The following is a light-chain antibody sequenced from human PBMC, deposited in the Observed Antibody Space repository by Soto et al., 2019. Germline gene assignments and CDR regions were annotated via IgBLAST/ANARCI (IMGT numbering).Light chain of an antibody. Sequence: LTQPASVSGSPGQSITFSCSGTSSDIGAYNFVSWYQQHPGKAPKLMIFEVNNRPSGVSNRFSGSKSGSTASLTISDLQPEDEAEYYCFSYTTSTTYVFGSGTKVTVL. CDR1: SSDIGAYNF. CDR3: FSYTTSTTYV. CDR2: EVN. J-gene: IGLJ1*01. V-gene: IGLV2-14*01.